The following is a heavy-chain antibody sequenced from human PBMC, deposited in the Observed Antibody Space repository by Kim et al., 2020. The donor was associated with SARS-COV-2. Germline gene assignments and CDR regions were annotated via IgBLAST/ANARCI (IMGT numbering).Heavy chain of an antibody. D-gene: IGHD1-26*01. CDR1: GFTFSDYY. V-gene: IGHV3-11*04. CDR3: VRETWGYYYTSGSPV. Sequence: GGSLRLSCAASGFTFSDYYMSWIRQAPGKGLEWVSYISSTSSTIYYADSVKGRFTISRDNAKNSLYLRMNSLRADDTAVYYCVRETWGYYYTSGSPVWGQGTAVTVSS. CDR2: ISSTSSTI. J-gene: IGHJ6*02.